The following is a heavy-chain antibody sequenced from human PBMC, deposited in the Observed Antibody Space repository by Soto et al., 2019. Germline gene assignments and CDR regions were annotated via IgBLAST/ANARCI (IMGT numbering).Heavy chain of an antibody. CDR2: IKSKTDGGTT. V-gene: IGHV3-15*07. CDR1: GFTFSNAW. Sequence: EVQLVESGGGLVKPGGSLRLSCAASGFTFSNAWMNWVRQAPGKGLEWVGRIKSKTDGGTTDYDAPVKGRFTISRDDSNNTQYLQMNRLNTEDTAVYYCTATYDYGDYVGNPVDYWGQGTLVTVSS. J-gene: IGHJ4*02. D-gene: IGHD4-17*01. CDR3: TATYDYGDYVGNPVDY.